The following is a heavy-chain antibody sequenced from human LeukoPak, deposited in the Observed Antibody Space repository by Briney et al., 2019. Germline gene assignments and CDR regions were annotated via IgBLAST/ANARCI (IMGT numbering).Heavy chain of an antibody. Sequence: SVKVSCKASGGTFSSYAISWVRQAPGQGLEWMGRIIPILGIANYAQKFQGRVTITADKSTSTAYMELSSLRSEDTAVYYCARGGAYYYDSSGYYNFDYWGQGTLVTASS. CDR2: IIPILGIA. J-gene: IGHJ4*02. V-gene: IGHV1-69*04. D-gene: IGHD3-22*01. CDR3: ARGGAYYYDSSGYYNFDY. CDR1: GGTFSSYA.